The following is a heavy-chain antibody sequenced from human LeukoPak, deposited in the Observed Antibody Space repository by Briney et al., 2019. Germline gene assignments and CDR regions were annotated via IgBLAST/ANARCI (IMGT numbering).Heavy chain of an antibody. Sequence: GASVKVSCKASGYTFTSYGISWVRQAPGQGLEWMGRIIPILGIANYAQKFQGRVTITADKSTSTAYMELSSLRSEDTAVYYCARELGYSSSWYGMDVWGQGTTVAVSS. CDR1: GYTFTSYG. J-gene: IGHJ6*02. CDR2: IIPILGIA. CDR3: ARELGYSSSWYGMDV. V-gene: IGHV1-69*04. D-gene: IGHD6-13*01.